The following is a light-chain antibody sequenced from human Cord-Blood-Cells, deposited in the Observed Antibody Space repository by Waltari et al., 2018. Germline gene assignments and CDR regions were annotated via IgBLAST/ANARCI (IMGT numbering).Light chain of an antibody. CDR1: SSDVAGYNY. CDR3: CSYAGSSTWV. J-gene: IGLJ3*02. V-gene: IGLV2-8*01. Sequence: QSALTQPPSASGSPGQSVTISCTVTSSDVAGYNYFSWYQQHPGKAPKLMLYEVSKRPSGVPDRFSGSKSGNTASLTISGLQAEDEADYYCCSYAGSSTWVFGGGTKLTVL. CDR2: EVS.